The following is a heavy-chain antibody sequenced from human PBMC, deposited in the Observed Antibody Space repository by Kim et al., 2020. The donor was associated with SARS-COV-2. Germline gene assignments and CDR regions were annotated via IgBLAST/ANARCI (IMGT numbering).Heavy chain of an antibody. CDR1: GGSISSYY. Sequence: SETLSLTCTVSGGSISSYYWSWIRQPPGKGLEWIAYIYYNGSTNYNPTLESRVTISVDTSKNQFSLKLISVTAADTAVYYCARGFDYWGQGTLVTVSS. J-gene: IGHJ4*02. CDR2: IYYNGST. V-gene: IGHV4-59*13. CDR3: ARGFDY.